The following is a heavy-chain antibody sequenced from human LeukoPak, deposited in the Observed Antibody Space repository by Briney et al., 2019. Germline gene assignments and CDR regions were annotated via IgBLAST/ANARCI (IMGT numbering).Heavy chain of an antibody. CDR2: INSDGSST. D-gene: IGHD2-2*01. CDR3: AREARGEYCSSTSCYYDFWSGYTYYYYYGMDV. J-gene: IGHJ6*02. Sequence: GGSLRLSCAASGFTFSSYWMHWVRQAPGKGLVWVSRINSDGSSTSYADSVKGRFTISRDNAKNTLYLQMNSLRAGDTAVYHCAREARGEYCSSTSCYYDFWSGYTYYYYYGMDVWGQGTTVTVSS. V-gene: IGHV3-74*01. CDR1: GFTFSSYW.